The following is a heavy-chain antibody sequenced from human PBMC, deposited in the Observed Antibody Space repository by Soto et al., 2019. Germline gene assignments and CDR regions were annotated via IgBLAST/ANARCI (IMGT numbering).Heavy chain of an antibody. Sequence: VQLVESGGGLVQPGGSLRLSCAASGFTFSSYAMHWVRQAPGKGLEYVSAISSNGGSTYYANSVKGRFTISRDNSKNTLYLQMGSLRAEDMAVYYCARSYSSSSPWFDPWGQGTLVTVSS. V-gene: IGHV3-64*01. CDR3: ARSYSSSSPWFDP. CDR1: GFTFSSYA. D-gene: IGHD6-6*01. J-gene: IGHJ5*02. CDR2: ISSNGGST.